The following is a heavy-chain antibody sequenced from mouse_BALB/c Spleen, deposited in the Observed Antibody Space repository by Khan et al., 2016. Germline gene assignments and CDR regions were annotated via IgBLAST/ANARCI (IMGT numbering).Heavy chain of an antibody. CDR3: ARGGCYGSSSFAY. CDR1: GYTFTDYN. CDR2: IYPYNGGT. J-gene: IGHJ3*01. Sequence: EVQLQESGPELVKPGASVKISCKASGYTFTDYNMHWVKQSHGKSLEWIGYIYPYNGGTGYNQKFKSKATLTVDNSSSTAYMELRSLTSEDSAVYYCARGGCYGSSSFAYWGQGTLVTVSA. V-gene: IGHV1S29*02. D-gene: IGHD1-1*01.